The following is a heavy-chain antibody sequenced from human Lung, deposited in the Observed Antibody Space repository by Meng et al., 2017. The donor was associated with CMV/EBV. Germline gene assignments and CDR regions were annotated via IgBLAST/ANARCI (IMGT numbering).Heavy chain of an antibody. CDR1: GYTFTAYY. J-gene: IGHJ5*02. D-gene: IGHD2-21*01. CDR2: INPNTGDT. Sequence: ASVXVSCKASGYTFTAYYLHWVRQAPGQGLEWMGWINPNTGDTNYAQKFQGRVTMTRDTSISTAYMELSSLTSDDTAVYYCARSIVVVIATLDPWCQGTLVTVSS. CDR3: ARSIVVVIATLDP. V-gene: IGHV1-2*02.